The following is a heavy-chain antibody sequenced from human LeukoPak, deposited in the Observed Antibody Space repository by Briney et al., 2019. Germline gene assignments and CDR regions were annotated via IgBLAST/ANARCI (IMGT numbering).Heavy chain of an antibody. CDR3: ARHRQTYYYDSSGYYWSYYFDY. CDR2: INHSGST. V-gene: IGHV4-4*02. CDR1: GGSISSSNW. Sequence: PSGTLSLTCAVSGGSISSSNWWSWVRQPPGQGLEWIGEINHSGSTNYNPSLKSRVTISVDTSKNQFSLKLSSVTAADTAVYYCARHRQTYYYDSSGYYWSYYFDYWGQGTLVTVSS. D-gene: IGHD3-22*01. J-gene: IGHJ4*02.